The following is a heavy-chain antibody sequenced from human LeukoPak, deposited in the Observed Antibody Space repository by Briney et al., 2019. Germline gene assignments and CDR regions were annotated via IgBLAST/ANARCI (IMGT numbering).Heavy chain of an antibody. Sequence: PSETLSLTCAVYGGSFSGYYWSWIRQPPGKGLEWIGEINHSGSTNYNPSLKSRVTISVDTSKNQFSLKLSSVTAADTAVYYCAKGAFYCTNGVCYGDWFDPWGQGTLVTVSS. V-gene: IGHV4-34*01. CDR1: GGSFSGYY. D-gene: IGHD2-8*01. J-gene: IGHJ5*02. CDR2: INHSGST. CDR3: AKGAFYCTNGVCYGDWFDP.